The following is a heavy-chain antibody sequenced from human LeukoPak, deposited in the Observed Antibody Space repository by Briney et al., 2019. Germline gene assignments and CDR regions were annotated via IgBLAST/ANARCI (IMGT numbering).Heavy chain of an antibody. CDR3: AKAQGPKTDPAMALFDY. CDR1: GFTFSSYE. Sequence: GGSLRLSCAASGFTFSSYEMNWVRQAPGKGLEWVANIKQDGSEKYYVDSVKGRFTISRDNAKNSLYLQMNSLRAEDTAVYYCAKAQGPKTDPAMALFDYWGQGTLVTVSS. D-gene: IGHD5-18*01. J-gene: IGHJ4*02. V-gene: IGHV3-7*01. CDR2: IKQDGSEK.